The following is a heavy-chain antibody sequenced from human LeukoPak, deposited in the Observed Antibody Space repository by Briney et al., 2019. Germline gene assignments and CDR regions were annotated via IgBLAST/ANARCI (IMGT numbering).Heavy chain of an antibody. CDR1: GYTFTSYG. Sequence: ASVKVSCKASGYTFTSYGISWVRQAPGQGVEWMGWINPNSGGTNYAQKFQGRVTMTRDTSISTAYMELSRLRSDDTAVYYCAMITILGVVIRAWGQGTLVTVSS. CDR3: AMITILGVVIRA. V-gene: IGHV1-2*02. J-gene: IGHJ5*02. CDR2: INPNSGGT. D-gene: IGHD3-3*01.